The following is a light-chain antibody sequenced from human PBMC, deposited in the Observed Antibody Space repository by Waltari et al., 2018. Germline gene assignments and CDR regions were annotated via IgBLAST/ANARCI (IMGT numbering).Light chain of an antibody. Sequence: QSALTQPASLSGSPGQSITISCTGSSSDVGAYNYVSWYQQHPGKAPRLIIFDVSNRPSGVSNRFSGSKSGNTASLTISGLQAEDEADYYCASYVSSSTLELFGGGTSLTVL. V-gene: IGLV2-14*03. CDR1: SSDVGAYNY. J-gene: IGLJ3*02. CDR3: ASYVSSSTLEL. CDR2: DVS.